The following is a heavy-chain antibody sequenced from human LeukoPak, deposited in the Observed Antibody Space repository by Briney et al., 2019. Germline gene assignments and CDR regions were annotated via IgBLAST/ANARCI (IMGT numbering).Heavy chain of an antibody. J-gene: IGHJ4*02. CDR2: ISYDGSNK. CDR1: GFTFSSYA. Sequence: PGGSLRLSCAASGFTFSSYAMHWVRQAPGKGLEWVAVISYDGSNKYYADSVKGRFTISRDNSKNTLYLQMNSLRAEDTAVYYCARSPSAPDTGEDYWGQGTLVTVSS. CDR3: ARSPSAPDTGEDY. D-gene: IGHD2-21*01. V-gene: IGHV3-30-3*01.